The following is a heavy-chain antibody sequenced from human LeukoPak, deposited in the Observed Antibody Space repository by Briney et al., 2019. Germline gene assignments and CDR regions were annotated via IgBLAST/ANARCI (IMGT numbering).Heavy chain of an antibody. D-gene: IGHD5-12*01. V-gene: IGHV4-4*07. CDR3: ARDGYSGYDWPQYFDY. CDR2: IYTSGST. J-gene: IGHJ4*02. Sequence: SETLSLTCTVSGGSISSYYWSWIRQPAGKGLEWIGRIYTSGSTNYNPSLKSRVTMSVDTSKNQFSLKLSSMTAADTAVYYCARDGYSGYDWPQYFDYWGQGTLVTVSS. CDR1: GGSISSYY.